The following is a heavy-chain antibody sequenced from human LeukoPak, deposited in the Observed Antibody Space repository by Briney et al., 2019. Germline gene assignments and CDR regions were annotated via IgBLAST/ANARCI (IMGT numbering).Heavy chain of an antibody. CDR2: IRGSGLTT. V-gene: IGHV3-23*01. D-gene: IGHD4-17*01. CDR1: GFTFSNYA. Sequence: GGSLRLSCAASGFTFSNYALIWVRQGPVKGLEWVSAIRGSGLTTFYADSVKGRFTISRDNSKNTLYLQMNSLRAEDTAVYYCARDPNGDYIGAFDFWGQGTKVNVSS. J-gene: IGHJ3*01. CDR3: ARDPNGDYIGAFDF.